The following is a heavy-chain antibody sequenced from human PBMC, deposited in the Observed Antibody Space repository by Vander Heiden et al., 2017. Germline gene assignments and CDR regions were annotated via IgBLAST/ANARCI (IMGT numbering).Heavy chain of an antibody. CDR2: IYYSGST. D-gene: IGHD2-15*01. J-gene: IGHJ6*02. CDR3: ARQTVVVVAACYYYYGMDV. CDR1: GGSISSSSYY. Sequence: QLQLQESGPGLVKPSETLSLTCTVSGGSISSSSYYWGWIRQPPGKGLEWIGSIYYSGSTYYNPSLKMRVTISVDTSKNQFSLKLSSVTAADTAVYYCARQTVVVVAACYYYYGMDVWGQGTTVTVSS. V-gene: IGHV4-39*01.